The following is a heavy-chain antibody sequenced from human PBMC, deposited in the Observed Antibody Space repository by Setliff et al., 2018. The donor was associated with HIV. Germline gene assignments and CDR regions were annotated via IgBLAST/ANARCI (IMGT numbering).Heavy chain of an antibody. D-gene: IGHD3-10*01. CDR3: ARDRRGYYYGSGSCYMDV. V-gene: IGHV4-4*08. J-gene: IGHJ6*03. Sequence: NPSETLSLTCTVSGDSISSYYWSWIRQPPGKGLEWIGYIYTSGITDYNPSLKSRVTISGDTSKNQFSLKLSSVTAADTAVYYCARDRRGYYYGSGSCYMDVWGTGTTVTVSS. CDR1: GDSISSYY. CDR2: IYTSGIT.